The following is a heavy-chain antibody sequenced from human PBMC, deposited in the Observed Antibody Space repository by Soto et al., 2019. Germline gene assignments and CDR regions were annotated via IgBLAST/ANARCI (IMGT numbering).Heavy chain of an antibody. Sequence: QVQLVESGGGVVQPGRSLRLSCAASGFTFSSYAMHWVRQAPGKGLEWVAVISYDGSNKYYADSVKGRFTISRDNSKNTLYLQMNSLXAEDTAXYYXARDXXXYGRXDGFDPWGQGTLVTVSS. V-gene: IGHV3-30-3*01. D-gene: IGHD2-8*01. CDR3: ARDXXXYGRXDGFDP. CDR2: ISYDGSNK. CDR1: GFTFSSYA. J-gene: IGHJ5*02.